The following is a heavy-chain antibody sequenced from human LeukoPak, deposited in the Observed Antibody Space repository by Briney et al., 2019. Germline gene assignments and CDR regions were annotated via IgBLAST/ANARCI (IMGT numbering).Heavy chain of an antibody. D-gene: IGHD3-16*02. CDR1: GYIITTYA. CDR2: IDKGNGNT. Sequence: ASVTVSCKATGYIITTYAMHWVRQAPGQRFEWMGWIDKGNGNTKYSQKIEGRVRITRDTSANAVYLELSSLRSEDTAIYYCARDFGGVIPYFFDNWGQGSLVTVSS. J-gene: IGHJ4*02. V-gene: IGHV1-3*04. CDR3: ARDFGGVIPYFFDN.